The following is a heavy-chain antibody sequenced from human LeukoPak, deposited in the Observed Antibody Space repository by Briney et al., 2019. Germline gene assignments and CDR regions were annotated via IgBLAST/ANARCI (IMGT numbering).Heavy chain of an antibody. CDR1: GYTFTGYY. CDR2: INPNSGGT. J-gene: IGHJ4*02. D-gene: IGHD1-26*01. V-gene: IGHV1-2*02. CDR3: ARGGIVGATTFED. Sequence: ASVKVSCEASGYTFTGYYMHWVRQAPRQGLEWMGWINPNSGGTNYAQKFQGRVTMTRDTSISTAYMELSRLRSDDTAVYYCARGGIVGATTFEDWGQGTLVTVSS.